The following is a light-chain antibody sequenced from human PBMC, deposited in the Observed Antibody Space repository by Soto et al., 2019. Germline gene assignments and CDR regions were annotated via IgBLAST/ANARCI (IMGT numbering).Light chain of an antibody. J-gene: IGLJ1*01. CDR3: SSYASRGTLV. Sequence: QSALTQPASVSGSPGQSVTISCTGTRSDVGAYNYVSWYQQQPDKAPKLILYEVSYRPSGVSDRFSGSKSGNTASLTISGLQSEDEADFYCSSYASRGTLVFGTGTKVTVL. CDR1: RSDVGAYNY. V-gene: IGLV2-14*01. CDR2: EVS.